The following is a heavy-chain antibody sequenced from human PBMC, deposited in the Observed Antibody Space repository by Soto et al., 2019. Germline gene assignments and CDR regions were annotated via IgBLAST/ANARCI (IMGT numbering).Heavy chain of an antibody. V-gene: IGHV1-8*01. J-gene: IGHJ4*02. Sequence: ASVKVSCKASGYASTSYDIYWVRQATGQGLEWMGWMNPNTGNSGYAQKFQGRVTMTSDTSISTAHMELSSLRSEDTAVYYCARRAETNGWNGFGADKYYFDFWGQGTLVTVSS. D-gene: IGHD1-1*01. CDR3: ARRAETNGWNGFGADKYYFDF. CDR2: MNPNTGNS. CDR1: GYASTSYD.